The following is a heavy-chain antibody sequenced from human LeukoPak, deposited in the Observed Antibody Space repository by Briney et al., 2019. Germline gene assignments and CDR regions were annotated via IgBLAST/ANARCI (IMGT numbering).Heavy chain of an antibody. Sequence: GGSLRLSCAASGFTFSSYSMNWVRQAPGKGLEWVSSISSSSSYIYYADSVKGRFTISRDNAKNSLYLQMNSLRAEDTAVYYCARDRPITIFGVVTNSMDVWGQGTTVTVSS. J-gene: IGHJ6*02. CDR1: GFTFSSYS. D-gene: IGHD3-3*01. CDR3: ARDRPITIFGVVTNSMDV. CDR2: ISSSSSYI. V-gene: IGHV3-21*01.